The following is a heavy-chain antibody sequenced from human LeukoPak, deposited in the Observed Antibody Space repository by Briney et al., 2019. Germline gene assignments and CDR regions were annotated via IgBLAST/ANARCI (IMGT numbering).Heavy chain of an antibody. D-gene: IGHD6-6*01. Sequence: GGSLRLSCAASGFTFSNYAMSWVRQAPGKGLEWVSAISGSGGSTYYADSVKGRFTISRGNSKNTLYLQMSSLRVEDTAVYYCASHLGVYSSSSFDYWGQGTLVTVSS. J-gene: IGHJ4*02. CDR1: GFTFSNYA. V-gene: IGHV3-23*01. CDR2: ISGSGGST. CDR3: ASHLGVYSSSSFDY.